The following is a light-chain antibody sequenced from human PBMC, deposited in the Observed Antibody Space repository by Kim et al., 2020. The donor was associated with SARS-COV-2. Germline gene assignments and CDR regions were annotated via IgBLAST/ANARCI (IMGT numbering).Light chain of an antibody. CDR1: SSDVGGYNY. CDR3: RSYTSSSTRV. Sequence: GQSITISSTGTSSDVGGYNYVSWYQQHPGKAPNLMMYDVRNRPSGVSNRFSGSKSGNTASLTSAGLQDEDEADYYCRSYTSSSTRVFGGGTQLTVL. J-gene: IGLJ3*02. CDR2: DVR. V-gene: IGLV2-14*03.